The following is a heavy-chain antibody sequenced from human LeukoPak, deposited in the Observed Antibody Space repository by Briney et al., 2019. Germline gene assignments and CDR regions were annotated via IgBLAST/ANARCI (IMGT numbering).Heavy chain of an antibody. CDR2: ISYDGSNK. Sequence: GGSLRLSCAASGXTFSNYGLHWVRQAPGKGLEWVAIISYDGSNKYFADSVKGRFTISRDNSKNTLYLQMNSLRAEDTAVYYCAKDGAVSGYFDNWGQGTLVTVSS. J-gene: IGHJ4*02. D-gene: IGHD6-19*01. V-gene: IGHV3-30*18. CDR3: AKDGAVSGYFDN. CDR1: GXTFSNYG.